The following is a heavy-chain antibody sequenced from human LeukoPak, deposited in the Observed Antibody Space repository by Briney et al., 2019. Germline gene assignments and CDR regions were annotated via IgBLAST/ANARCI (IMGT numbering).Heavy chain of an antibody. D-gene: IGHD6-13*01. Sequence: SQTLSLTCAISGDSIFTNNVAWNWIRQSPSRGLEWLGRTYYRSKWSFDYAVSVKSRITTNADTSKNQFSLQLSSVTPEDTAVYYCARGKYTSIDNWGQGTLVTVSS. CDR2: TYYRSKWSF. V-gene: IGHV6-1*01. CDR1: GDSIFTNNVA. CDR3: ARGKYTSIDN. J-gene: IGHJ4*02.